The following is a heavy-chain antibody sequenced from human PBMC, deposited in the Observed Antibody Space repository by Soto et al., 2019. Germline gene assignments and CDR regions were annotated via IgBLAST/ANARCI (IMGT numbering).Heavy chain of an antibody. Sequence: QVQLQESGPGLVKPSETLSLTCTVSGGSINSYYWSWIRQSPGKGLEWIGYAFYSGSAKYNPSLKRRATISVDMSKTHFSLTLSSVTAADTAVYYCARDKGRYDSGMDVWGQGTTVTVSS. J-gene: IGHJ6*02. CDR3: ARDKGRYDSGMDV. CDR2: AFYSGSA. V-gene: IGHV4-59*01. D-gene: IGHD3-9*01. CDR1: GGSINSYY.